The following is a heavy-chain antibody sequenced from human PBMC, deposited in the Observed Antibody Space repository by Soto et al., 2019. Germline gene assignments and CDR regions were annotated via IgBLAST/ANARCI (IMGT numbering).Heavy chain of an antibody. CDR3: ARHHSEFWFAP. CDR1: GGSISSSSYF. J-gene: IGHJ5*02. D-gene: IGHD1-26*01. V-gene: IGHV4-39*01. CDR2: IYYSGST. Sequence: SETLSLTCTVSGGSISSSSYFWGWIRQPPGKGLEWIGSIYYSGSTYYNPSLKSRVTVSVDTSKNQFSLKLSSVTAADTAVYYCARHHSEFWFAPWGQGTLVTVSS.